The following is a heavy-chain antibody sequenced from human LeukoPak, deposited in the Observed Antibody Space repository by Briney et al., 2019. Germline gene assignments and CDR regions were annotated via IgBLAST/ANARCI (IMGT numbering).Heavy chain of an antibody. J-gene: IGHJ3*02. CDR1: GYSISSSNW. CDR3: ARNQAVAGNHGAMDI. CDR2: IYYSESA. Sequence: SETLSLTCAVSGYSISSSNWWGWIRQPPGTGLEWIGYIYYSESAYYNTSLNRRVTMSVDTSKNQFSLKLSSVTAVDTAVYYCARNQAVAGNHGAMDIWGQGTMVTVSS. D-gene: IGHD6-19*01. V-gene: IGHV4-28*01.